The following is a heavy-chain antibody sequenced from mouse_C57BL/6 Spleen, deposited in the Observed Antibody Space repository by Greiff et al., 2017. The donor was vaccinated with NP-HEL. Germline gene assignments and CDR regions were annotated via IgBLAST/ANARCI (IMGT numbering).Heavy chain of an antibody. CDR1: GYTFTDYY. CDR3: ARNCGSSYAMDY. J-gene: IGHJ4*01. CDR2: INPNNGGT. Sequence: VQLQQSGPELVKPGASVKISCKAFGYTFTDYYMNWVKQSHGKSLEWIGEINPNNGGTSYNQKFKGKATLTVDKSSSTAYMELRSLTSEDSAVYYCARNCGSSYAMDYWGQGTSVTVSS. D-gene: IGHD1-1*01. V-gene: IGHV1-26*01.